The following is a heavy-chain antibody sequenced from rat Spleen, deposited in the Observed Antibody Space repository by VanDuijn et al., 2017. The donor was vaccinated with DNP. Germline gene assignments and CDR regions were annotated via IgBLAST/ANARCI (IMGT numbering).Heavy chain of an antibody. J-gene: IGHJ3*01. D-gene: IGHD1-11*01. V-gene: IGHV5S13*01. CDR1: GFTFMNYG. Sequence: EVKLVESGGGLVQPGRSLKLSCAASGFTFMNYGMAWVRQAPTKGLEWVAFVNNGGDKIYYRDSVKGRFTLSRDKAKDTQTLQMDNLRSEDTATYYCARLGWHGWFAYWGQGTLVTVSS. CDR2: VNNGGDKI. CDR3: ARLGWHGWFAY.